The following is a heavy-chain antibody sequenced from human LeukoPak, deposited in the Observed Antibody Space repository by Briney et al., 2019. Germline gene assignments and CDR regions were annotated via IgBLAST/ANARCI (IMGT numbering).Heavy chain of an antibody. D-gene: IGHD6-13*01. CDR1: GFSFSNYA. CDR3: AKSNGYRVYNWFDP. V-gene: IGHV3-23*01. CDR2: VSGSGRST. J-gene: IGHJ5*02. Sequence: GGSLRLSCAASGFSFSNYAMGWVRQAPGKGLEWVSGVSGSGRSTYYADSVKGRFTISRDNSTNTVYLQMSSLRAEDTAVYYCAKSNGYRVYNWFDPWGQGTLVTVSS.